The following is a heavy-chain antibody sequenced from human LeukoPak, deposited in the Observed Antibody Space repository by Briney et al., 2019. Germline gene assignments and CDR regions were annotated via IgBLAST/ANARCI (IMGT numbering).Heavy chain of an antibody. V-gene: IGHV1-18*01. CDR3: AREDSRVRYFDY. J-gene: IGHJ4*02. CDR2: ISAYNGNT. Sequence: ASVKVSCTASGYTFTSYGISWVRQAPGQGLEWMGWISAYNGNTNYAQKLQGRVTMTTDTSTSTAYMELRSLRSDDTAVYYCAREDSRVRYFDYWGQGTLVTVSS. CDR1: GYTFTSYG. D-gene: IGHD2-15*01.